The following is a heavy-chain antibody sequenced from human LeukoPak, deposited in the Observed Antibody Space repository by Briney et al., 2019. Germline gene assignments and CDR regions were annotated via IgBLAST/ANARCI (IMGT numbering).Heavy chain of an antibody. CDR1: GYSINSGYY. CDR3: ARVDVWGSDRYHSGDRYFDL. Sequence: SETLSLTCSVSGYSINSGYYWGWIRQAPGKGLEWIGNMHHSGSTYYNPSLRSRVTMSVDTSKNHFSLKLRSPTAADTAVYYCARVDVWGSDRYHSGDRYFDLWGRGTLVTVSS. J-gene: IGHJ2*01. D-gene: IGHD3-16*02. V-gene: IGHV4-38-2*02. CDR2: MHHSGST.